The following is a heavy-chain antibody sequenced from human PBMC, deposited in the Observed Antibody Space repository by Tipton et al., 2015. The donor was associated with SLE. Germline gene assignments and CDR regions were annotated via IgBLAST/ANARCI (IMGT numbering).Heavy chain of an antibody. Sequence: LRLSCAVYGGSFSGYYWSWIRQPPGKGLEWIGEINHSGSTNYNPSLKSRVTISVDTSKNQFSLKLSCVTAADPAVYYCAGTYYGDYVWFDPWGQGILVTVSS. V-gene: IGHV4-34*01. D-gene: IGHD4-17*01. J-gene: IGHJ5*02. CDR2: INHSGST. CDR3: AGTYYGDYVWFDP. CDR1: GGSFSGYY.